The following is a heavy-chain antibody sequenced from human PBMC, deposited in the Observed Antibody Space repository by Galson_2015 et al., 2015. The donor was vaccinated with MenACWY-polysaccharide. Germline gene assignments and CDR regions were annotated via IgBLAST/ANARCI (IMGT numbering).Heavy chain of an antibody. CDR2: VSYSGSA. V-gene: IGHV4-39*07. D-gene: IGHD2-8*01. CDR1: GGSISRSSHY. J-gene: IGHJ6*03. Sequence: TLSLTCTVSGGSISRSSHYWGWIRQPPGKGLEWIGTVSYSGSAYYNASLKSRVTISVDTSKNQFSLKLSSVTAADTAIYYCARAAYCTHYCYYYYYMDVWGKGTTVTVSS. CDR3: ARAAYCTHYCYYYYYMDV.